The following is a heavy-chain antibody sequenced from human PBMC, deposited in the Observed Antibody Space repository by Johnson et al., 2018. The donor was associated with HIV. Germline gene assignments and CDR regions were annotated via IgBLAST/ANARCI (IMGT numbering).Heavy chain of an antibody. D-gene: IGHD1-26*01. CDR2: IKQDGSEK. CDR1: GFTFSSYW. CDR3: ARGKWELLGNDAFDI. V-gene: IGHV3-7*05. Sequence: VQLVESGGGLVQPGGSLRLSCAASGFTFSSYWMSWVRQAPGKGLEWVANIKQDGSEKYYVDSVKGRFTISRDNAKNSLYLQMNSLRAEDTALYYCARGKWELLGNDAFDIWGLGTMVTVSS. J-gene: IGHJ3*02.